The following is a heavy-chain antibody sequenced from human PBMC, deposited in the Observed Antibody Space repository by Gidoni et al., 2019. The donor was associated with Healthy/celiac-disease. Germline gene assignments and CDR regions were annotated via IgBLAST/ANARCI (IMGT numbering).Heavy chain of an antibody. V-gene: IGHV4-31*02. CDR2: YYSGST. CDR3: ARGGGGVTTIFGVVRGTHNGFDP. Sequence: YYSGSTYYNPSLKSRVTISVDTSKNQFSLKLSSVTAADTAVYYCARGGGGVTTIFGVVRGTHNGFDPWGQGTLVTVSS. D-gene: IGHD3-3*01. J-gene: IGHJ5*02.